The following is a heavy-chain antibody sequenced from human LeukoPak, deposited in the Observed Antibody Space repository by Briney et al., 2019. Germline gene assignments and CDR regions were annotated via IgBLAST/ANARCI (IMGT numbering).Heavy chain of an antibody. Sequence: SETLSLTCTVSGASISSYYWSWIRQPPGKGMEWIGFIYYSGSTNYNPSLKSRVTISVDTSKNQFSLRLTSVTAADTAVYYCASPGIVAAGTDRGFDYWGQGTLVTVSS. J-gene: IGHJ4*02. CDR1: GASISSYY. CDR3: ASPGIVAAGTDRGFDY. D-gene: IGHD6-13*01. CDR2: IYYSGST. V-gene: IGHV4-59*01.